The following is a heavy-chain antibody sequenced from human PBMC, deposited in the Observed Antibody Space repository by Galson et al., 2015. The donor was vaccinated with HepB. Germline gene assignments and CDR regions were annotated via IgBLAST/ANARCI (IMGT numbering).Heavy chain of an antibody. CDR1: GFTFSSYG. CDR3: ARESSPYSGSYWYFDY. V-gene: IGHV3-33*01. J-gene: IGHJ4*02. D-gene: IGHD1-26*01. CDR2: IWYDGSNK. Sequence: LRLSCAASGFTFSSYGMHWVRQAPGKGLEWVAVIWYDGSNKYYADSVKGRFTISRDNSKNTLYLQMNSLRAEDTAVYYCARESSPYSGSYWYFDYWGQGTLVTVSS.